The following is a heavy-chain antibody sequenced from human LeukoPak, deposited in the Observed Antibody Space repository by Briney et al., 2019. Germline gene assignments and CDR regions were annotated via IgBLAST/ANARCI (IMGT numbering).Heavy chain of an antibody. CDR3: ARGAYCGGDCYRLIFDY. V-gene: IGHV1-18*01. CDR2: ISAYNGNT. J-gene: IGHJ4*02. D-gene: IGHD2-21*02. Sequence: ASVKVSCKASGYTFTSYGISWVRQAPGQGLEWMGWISAYNGNTNYAQKLQGRVTMTTDTSTSTAYMELRSLRSDDTAVYYCARGAYCGGDCYRLIFDYWGQGTLVTVSS. CDR1: GYTFTSYG.